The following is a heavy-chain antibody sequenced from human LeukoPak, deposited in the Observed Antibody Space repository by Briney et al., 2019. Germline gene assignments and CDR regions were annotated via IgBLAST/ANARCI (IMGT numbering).Heavy chain of an antibody. CDR2: ISGSGDST. CDR1: GFTFSSYS. Sequence: GGSLRLSCAASGFTFSSYSMNRVRQAPGKGLDWVSAISGSGDSTYYADSVKGRFTISRDNSKNTLYLQMNRLRAEDTAIYYCAKDSRSSGWYNWFDPWGQGTLVTVSS. CDR3: AKDSRSSGWYNWFDP. J-gene: IGHJ5*02. V-gene: IGHV3-23*01. D-gene: IGHD6-19*01.